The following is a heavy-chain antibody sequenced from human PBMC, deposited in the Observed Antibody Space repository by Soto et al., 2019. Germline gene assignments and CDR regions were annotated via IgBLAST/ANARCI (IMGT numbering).Heavy chain of an antibody. CDR3: ARGLGVVVPAAMLGYYGMDV. D-gene: IGHD2-2*01. V-gene: IGHV4-59*01. CDR2: IYYRGST. J-gene: IGHJ6*02. Sequence: SETLSLTCSVSGASISSEYWSWLRQPPGKGLEWVGYIYYRGSTNYNPSLTSRVTISVDTAKSQFSLKLSSVTGADTAVYYCARGLGVVVPAAMLGYYGMDVWGQGTTVTVSS. CDR1: GASISSEY.